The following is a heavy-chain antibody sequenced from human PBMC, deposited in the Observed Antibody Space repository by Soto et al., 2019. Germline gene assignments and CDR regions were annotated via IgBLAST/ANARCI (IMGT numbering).Heavy chain of an antibody. J-gene: IGHJ6*02. CDR2: ISYDGSNK. D-gene: IGHD6-13*01. Sequence: HPGGSLRLSCAASGFTFSSYGMHWVRQAPGKGLEWVAVISYDGSNKYYADSVKGRFTISRDNSKNTLYLQMNSLRAEDTAVYYCAKDGPPLKLRLGSWYVWGQGTTVTVSS. V-gene: IGHV3-30*18. CDR3: AKDGPPLKLRLGSWYV. CDR1: GFTFSSYG.